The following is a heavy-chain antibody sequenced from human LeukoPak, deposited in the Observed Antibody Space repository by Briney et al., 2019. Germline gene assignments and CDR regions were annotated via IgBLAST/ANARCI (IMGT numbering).Heavy chain of an antibody. Sequence: SETLSLTCTVSGGSISSSSYYWGWIRQPPGKGLEWIGSIYYSGSTYYNPSLKSRVTISLDTSRNQFSLKLNSVTAADTAVYYCARRPRGGSSSWYGSLKNWFDPWGQGTLVTVSS. CDR3: ARRPRGGSSSWYGSLKNWFDP. CDR2: IYYSGST. J-gene: IGHJ5*02. V-gene: IGHV4-39*07. D-gene: IGHD6-13*01. CDR1: GGSISSSSYY.